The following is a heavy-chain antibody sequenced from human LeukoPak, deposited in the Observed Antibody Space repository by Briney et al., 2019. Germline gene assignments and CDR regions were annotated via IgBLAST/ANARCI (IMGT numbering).Heavy chain of an antibody. CDR2: IGPNSGGT. V-gene: IGHV1-2*02. CDR3: ARTMASPGSSY. CDR1: GYTFTDCY. D-gene: IGHD6-13*01. Sequence: ASVKVSCKASGYTFTDCYVHWVRQAPGQGLEWMGRIGPNSGGTNYAQEFQGRVTMTTDTSISTAYMELSGLRSDDTAVYYCARTMASPGSSYWGQGALVAVSS. J-gene: IGHJ4*02.